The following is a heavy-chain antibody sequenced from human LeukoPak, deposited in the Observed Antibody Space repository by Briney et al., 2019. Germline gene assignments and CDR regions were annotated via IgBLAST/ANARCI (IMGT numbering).Heavy chain of an antibody. J-gene: IGHJ3*02. Sequence: SETLSLTCTVSGGSINSYYWSWVRQPPGKGLEWIGYIYYSGSTNYNSSLKSRVTISVDTSNNKFSLKLTSLTAADTAVYYCVRHLSAGRPAFDIWGQGTMVTVSS. CDR3: VRHLSAGRPAFDI. V-gene: IGHV4-59*08. D-gene: IGHD2-15*01. CDR2: IYYSGST. CDR1: GGSINSYY.